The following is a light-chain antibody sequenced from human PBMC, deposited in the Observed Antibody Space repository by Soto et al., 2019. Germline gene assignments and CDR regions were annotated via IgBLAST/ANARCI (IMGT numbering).Light chain of an antibody. CDR1: SSNIGNNA. J-gene: IGLJ3*02. CDR3: AAWDDSLTGPV. V-gene: IGLV1-36*01. CDR2: FDD. Sequence: QSVLTQPPSVSAAPRQRVTISCSGSSSNIGNNAVNWYQQLPEKAPKLLIHFDDRVASGVSDRFSGSKSGTSASLAISGLQSEDEADYSCAAWDDSLTGPVFGGGTKLTVL.